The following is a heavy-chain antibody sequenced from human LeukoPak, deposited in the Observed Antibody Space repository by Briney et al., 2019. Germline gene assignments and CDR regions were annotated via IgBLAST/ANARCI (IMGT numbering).Heavy chain of an antibody. CDR2: IRSKADGGTT. V-gene: IGHV3-15*01. CDR1: GLTFIHAW. CDR3: ARGGYKAAPGFDY. Sequence: GGSLRLSCAASGLTFIHAWMSWVRQAPGKGLEWVGRIRSKADGGTTDYATSVKGRFTISRDDSKNTLYLQMNSLRAEDTAVYYCARGGYKAAPGFDYWGQGTLVTVSS. D-gene: IGHD6-6*01. J-gene: IGHJ4*02.